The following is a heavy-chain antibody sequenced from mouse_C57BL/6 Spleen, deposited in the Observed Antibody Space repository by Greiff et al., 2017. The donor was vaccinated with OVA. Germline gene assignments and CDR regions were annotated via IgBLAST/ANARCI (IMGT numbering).Heavy chain of an antibody. J-gene: IGHJ4*01. CDR3: TRALTVVATPYAMDY. CDR2: IDPETGGT. D-gene: IGHD1-1*01. V-gene: IGHV1-15*01. CDR1: GYTFTDYE. Sequence: QVQLQQSGAELVRPGASVTLSCKASGYTFTDYEMHWVKQTPVHGLEWIGAIDPETGGTAYNQKFKGKAILTADKSSSTAYVELRSRTSEDAAVYFCTRALTVVATPYAMDYWGQGTSVTVSS.